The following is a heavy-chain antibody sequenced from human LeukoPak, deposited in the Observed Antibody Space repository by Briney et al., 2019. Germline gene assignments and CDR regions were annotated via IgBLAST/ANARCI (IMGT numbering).Heavy chain of an antibody. CDR1: GFTVSSNY. CDR3: ARAFNSVAGTYYFDY. J-gene: IGHJ4*02. CDR2: IYSGGST. V-gene: IGHV3-66*01. D-gene: IGHD6-19*01. Sequence: PGGSLRLSCAASGFTVSSNYMSWVRQAPGKGLEWVSVIYSGGSTYCADSVKGRFTISRDNSKNTLYLQMNSLRAEDTAVYYCARAFNSVAGTYYFDYWGQGTLVTVSS.